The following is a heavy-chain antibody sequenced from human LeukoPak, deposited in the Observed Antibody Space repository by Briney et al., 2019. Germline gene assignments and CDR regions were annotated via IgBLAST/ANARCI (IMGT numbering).Heavy chain of an antibody. Sequence: GGSLRLSCAASGFTFTSYAMSWVRQVSGKGLEWVSVISGSGGSTYYADSVKGRFTISRDNSKNTLYLQMKSLRAEDTAVYYCAKEIYGDPTGGRFQHWGQGTLVTVSS. V-gene: IGHV3-23*01. J-gene: IGHJ1*01. CDR3: AKEIYGDPTGGRFQH. CDR1: GFTFTSYA. D-gene: IGHD4/OR15-4a*01. CDR2: ISGSGGST.